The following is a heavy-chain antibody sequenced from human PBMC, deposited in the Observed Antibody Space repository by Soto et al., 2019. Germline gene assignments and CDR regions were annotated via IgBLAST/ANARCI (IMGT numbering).Heavy chain of an antibody. CDR3: ARDKGYCSSTTCYNALFDY. D-gene: IGHD2-2*01. CDR2: INTGNGNT. Sequence: ASVKVSCKASGYTFSSYAMHWVRQAPGQRPEWMGWINTGNGNTKYSQKFQGRVIITSDTSASTAYMELSSLRSEDTAVYYCARDKGYCSSTTCYNALFDYWGQGTLVTVSS. J-gene: IGHJ4*02. CDR1: GYTFSSYA. V-gene: IGHV1-3*04.